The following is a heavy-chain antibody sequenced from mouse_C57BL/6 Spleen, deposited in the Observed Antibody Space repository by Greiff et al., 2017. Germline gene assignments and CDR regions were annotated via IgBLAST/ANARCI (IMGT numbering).Heavy chain of an antibody. Sequence: ESGPGLVKPSQSLSLTCSVTGYSITSGYYWNWIRQFPGNKLEWMGYISYDGSNNYNPSLKNRISITRDTSKNQFFLKLNSVTTEDTATYYCARGDDLFAYWGQGTLVTVSA. CDR1: GYSITSGYY. CDR2: ISYDGSN. D-gene: IGHD2-12*01. J-gene: IGHJ3*01. V-gene: IGHV3-6*01. CDR3: ARGDDLFAY.